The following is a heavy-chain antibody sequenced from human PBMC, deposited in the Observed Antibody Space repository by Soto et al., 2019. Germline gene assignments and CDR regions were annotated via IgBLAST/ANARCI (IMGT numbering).Heavy chain of an antibody. CDR1: GFTFSSYG. J-gene: IGHJ4*02. CDR3: AKDSNWNYGDY. V-gene: IGHV3-30*18. CDR2: ISYDGSNK. Sequence: PGGSLRLSCAASGFTFSSYGMHWVRQAPGKGLEWVAVISYDGSNKYYADSVKGRFTISRDNSKNTLYLQMNSLRAEDTAVYYCAKDSNWNYGDYWGQGTLVTVSS. D-gene: IGHD1-7*01.